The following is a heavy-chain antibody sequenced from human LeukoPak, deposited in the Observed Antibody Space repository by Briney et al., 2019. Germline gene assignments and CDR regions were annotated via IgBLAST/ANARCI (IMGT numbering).Heavy chain of an antibody. Sequence: ASVTVSCKASGYTFTSYYMHWVRQPPGQGLEWMGIINPSGGSTSYAQKFQGRVTMTRDTSTSTVYMELSSLRSEDTAVYYCARDVRFLEWLSYNWFDPWGQGTLVTVSS. CDR2: INPSGGST. D-gene: IGHD3-3*01. CDR3: ARDVRFLEWLSYNWFDP. V-gene: IGHV1-46*01. J-gene: IGHJ5*02. CDR1: GYTFTSYY.